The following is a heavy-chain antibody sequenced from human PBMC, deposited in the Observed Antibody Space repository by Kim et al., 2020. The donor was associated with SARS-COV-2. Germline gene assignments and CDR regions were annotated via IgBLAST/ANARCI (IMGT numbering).Heavy chain of an antibody. Sequence: KGRFTISRDNSKNTLNLHMNSLRAEDTAVYYCARVGSGSYYDILFDYWGQGTLVTVSS. V-gene: IGHV3-53*01. CDR3: ARVGSGSYYDILFDY. J-gene: IGHJ4*02. D-gene: IGHD3-10*01.